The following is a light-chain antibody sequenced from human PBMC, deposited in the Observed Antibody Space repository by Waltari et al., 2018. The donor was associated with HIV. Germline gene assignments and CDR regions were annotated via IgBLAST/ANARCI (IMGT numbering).Light chain of an antibody. Sequence: SYLLTQPPSVSVSPGQTARITCGGTNIGRNTGHLFQQKPGQAPVVVVHGDADRPSGIPERFSGSIAGNTATLIISRVEAGDEADYYCQVGDDSSDHILFAGGTKLTVL. CDR3: QVGDDSSDHIL. CDR1: NIGRNT. CDR2: GDA. J-gene: IGLJ2*01. V-gene: IGLV3-21*02.